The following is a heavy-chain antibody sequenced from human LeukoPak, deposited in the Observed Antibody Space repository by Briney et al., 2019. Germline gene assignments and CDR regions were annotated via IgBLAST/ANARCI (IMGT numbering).Heavy chain of an antibody. CDR1: GYTFNSHG. D-gene: IGHD3-10*01. CDR3: ARDREFIPMDV. CDR2: ISAYNGDT. Sequence: ASVKVSCKASGYTFNSHGISWVRQAPGQGLEWMGWISAYNGDTKYPQKFQGRVTMTTDTPTSTAYMELRSLRSDDTAVYYCARDREFIPMDVWGQGTTVTVSS. J-gene: IGHJ6*02. V-gene: IGHV1-18*01.